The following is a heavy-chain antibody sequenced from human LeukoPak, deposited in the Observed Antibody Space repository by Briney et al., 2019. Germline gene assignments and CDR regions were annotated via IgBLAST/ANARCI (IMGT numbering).Heavy chain of an antibody. CDR2: IWYDGSNK. CDR3: ARGNYCSGGSCPYPYFDY. V-gene: IGHV3-33*08. Sequence: GGSLRLSCAASGFTVSSNYMSWVRQAPGKGLEWVAVIWYDGSNKYYADSVKGRFTISRDNSKNTLYLQMNSLRAEDTAVYYCARGNYCSGGSCPYPYFDYWGQGTLVTVSS. J-gene: IGHJ4*02. D-gene: IGHD2-15*01. CDR1: GFTVSSNY.